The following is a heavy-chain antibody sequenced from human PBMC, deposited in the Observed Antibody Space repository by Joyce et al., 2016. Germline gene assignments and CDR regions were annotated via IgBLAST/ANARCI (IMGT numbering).Heavy chain of an antibody. CDR3: ARDRQLVYDY. Sequence: QVHLVQSGAEVKKPGASVRLSCRASGYTFYNHAIHWGRQAPGQSLEWVGWINAGNGKTKYSQKLQGRVTITRDTSASTAYLELSSLISKDSAVYFCARDRQLVYDYWGPGTLVTVSS. CDR1: GYTFYNHA. CDR2: INAGNGKT. V-gene: IGHV1-3*01. J-gene: IGHJ4*02. D-gene: IGHD6-6*01.